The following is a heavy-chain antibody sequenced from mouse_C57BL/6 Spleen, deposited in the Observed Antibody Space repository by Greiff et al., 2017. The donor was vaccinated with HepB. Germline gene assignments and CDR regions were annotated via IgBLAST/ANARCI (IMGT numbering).Heavy chain of an antibody. CDR3: ASAYGSSLYYFDY. Sequence: VQLKQSGPELVKPGASVKMSCKASGYTFTDYNMHWVKQSHGKSLEWIGYINPNNGGTSYNQKFKGKATLTVNKSSSTAYMELRSLTSEDSAVYYCASAYGSSLYYFDYWGQGTTLTVSS. V-gene: IGHV1-22*01. J-gene: IGHJ2*01. CDR2: INPNNGGT. CDR1: GYTFTDYN. D-gene: IGHD1-1*01.